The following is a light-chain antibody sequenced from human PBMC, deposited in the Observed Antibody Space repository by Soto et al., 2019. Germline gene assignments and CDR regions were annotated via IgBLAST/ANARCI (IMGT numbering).Light chain of an antibody. CDR2: KDN. V-gene: IGLV6-57*04. CDR3: QSSQDDFWV. Sequence: NFMLTQPHSVSESPGKTVTISCTRSSGSIASNHVQWYQQRPGSAPTTVIYKDNQRPSGVPDRFSGSIDSSSNSASLTISVLKPEDEADYYCQSSQDDFWVFGGGTKLTVL. CDR1: SGSIASNH. J-gene: IGLJ3*02.